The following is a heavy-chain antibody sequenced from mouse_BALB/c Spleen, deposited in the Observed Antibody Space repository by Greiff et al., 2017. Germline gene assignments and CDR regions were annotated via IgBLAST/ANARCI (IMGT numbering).Heavy chain of an antibody. J-gene: IGHJ2*01. D-gene: IGHD2-4*01. CDR2: ISSGGSCT. CDR3: ARIYDYDVGDY. CDR1: GFTFSSYG. V-gene: IGHV5-6*01. Sequence: EVKLVESGGDLVKPGGSLKLSCAASGFTFSSYGMSWVRQTPDKRLEWVATISSGGSCTYYPDSVKGRFTISRDNAKNTLYLQMSSLKSEDTAMYYCARIYDYDVGDYWGQGTTLTVSS.